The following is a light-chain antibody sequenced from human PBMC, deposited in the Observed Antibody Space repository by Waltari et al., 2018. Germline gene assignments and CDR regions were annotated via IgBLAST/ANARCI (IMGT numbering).Light chain of an antibody. CDR3: QQYNNWPLYT. CDR2: GAS. J-gene: IGKJ2*01. Sequence: EIVMTQSPATLSVFPGERATLSCRASQSVSSNLAWYQQKPGQAPRLLIYGASTSATGIPARFSGSGSGTEFTLTISSLQSEDFAVYYCQQYNNWPLYTFGQGTKLEIK. V-gene: IGKV3-15*01. CDR1: QSVSSN.